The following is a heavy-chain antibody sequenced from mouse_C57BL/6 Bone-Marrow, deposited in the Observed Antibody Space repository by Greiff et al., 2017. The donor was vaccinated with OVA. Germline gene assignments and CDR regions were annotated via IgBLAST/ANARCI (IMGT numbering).Heavy chain of an antibody. CDR3: ARRASYYDYDEGFAY. CDR1: GYTFTSYW. V-gene: IGHV1-53*01. Sequence: QVQLQQPETELVKPGASVKLSCKASGYTFTSYWMHWVKQRPGQGLEWIGNINPSNGGTNYNEKFKSKATLTVDKSSSTAYMQLSSLTSEDSAVYYCARRASYYDYDEGFAYWGQGTLVTVSA. J-gene: IGHJ3*01. CDR2: INPSNGGT. D-gene: IGHD2-4*01.